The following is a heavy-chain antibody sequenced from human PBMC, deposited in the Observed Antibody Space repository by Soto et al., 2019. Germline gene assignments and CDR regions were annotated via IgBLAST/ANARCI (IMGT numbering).Heavy chain of an antibody. CDR3: AKVHALYVGGLDY. J-gene: IGHJ4*02. V-gene: IGHV3-23*01. CDR1: GFTFSNYA. D-gene: IGHD3-10*02. Sequence: EVQLLESGGGLVQPGGSLRLSCAASGFTFSNYAMNWVRQAPGKGLEWVSGVSGSGASTSYADSVKGRFTISRDNSKNTLYLQMNSLRAEDTAVYSCAKVHALYVGGLDYWGQGTLVTVSS. CDR2: VSGSGAST.